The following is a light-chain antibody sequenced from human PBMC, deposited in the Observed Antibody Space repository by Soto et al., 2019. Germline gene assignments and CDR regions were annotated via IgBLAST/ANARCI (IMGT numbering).Light chain of an antibody. J-gene: IGKJ4*02. Sequence: EIVLTQSPGTLSLSPGDRATLSCRASQSISFSYLAWYQQKPGQAPRLLIYGASSRATGIPDRFSGSGSGTDFTLTISSLEPEDFAAYYCLQYRSSPRTFGRGTKVEIK. CDR1: QSISFSY. CDR2: GAS. V-gene: IGKV3-20*01. CDR3: LQYRSSPRT.